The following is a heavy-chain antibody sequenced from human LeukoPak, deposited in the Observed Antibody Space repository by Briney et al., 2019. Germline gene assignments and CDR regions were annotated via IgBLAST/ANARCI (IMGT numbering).Heavy chain of an antibody. CDR1: AGSISSDSYY. J-gene: IGHJ5*02. CDR2: IYYSGNT. V-gene: IGHV4-39*07. Sequence: SETLSPTCTVSAGSISSDSYYWGWIRQPPGKGLEWIGTIYYSGNTYYNPSLKSRLTISVDTSKNQFSLKLRSVTAADTALYYCARGKGAGDWFDPWGQGTLVTVSS. CDR3: ARGKGAGDWFDP. D-gene: IGHD4-23*01.